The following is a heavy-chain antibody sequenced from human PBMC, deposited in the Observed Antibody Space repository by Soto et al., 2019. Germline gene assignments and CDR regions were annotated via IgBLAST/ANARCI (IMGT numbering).Heavy chain of an antibody. Sequence: ASVKVSCKASGGTFGSYAISWVRQAPGQGLEWMGGIIPIFGTANYAQKFQGRVTITADESTSTAYMELSSLRSEDTAVYYCARRYCSSTSCYFSTYYGMDVWGQGTTVTVSS. J-gene: IGHJ6*02. D-gene: IGHD2-2*01. CDR3: ARRYCSSTSCYFSTYYGMDV. CDR1: GGTFGSYA. V-gene: IGHV1-69*13. CDR2: IIPIFGTA.